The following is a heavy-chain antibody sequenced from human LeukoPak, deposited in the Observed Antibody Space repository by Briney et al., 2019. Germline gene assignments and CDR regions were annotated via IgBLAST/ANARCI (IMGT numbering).Heavy chain of an antibody. J-gene: IGHJ5*02. D-gene: IGHD2-15*01. CDR3: ARDGLGYCSGGSCPPPQNWFGP. Sequence: GGSLRLSCAASGFTFSTYGMHWVRQAPGMGLEWVAVISFGGTNQYYADSVKGRFTISRDNSKNTLYLQMNSLRPEDTAVYYCARDGLGYCSGGSCPPPQNWFGPWGQGTLVTVSS. V-gene: IGHV3-30*03. CDR1: GFTFSTYG. CDR2: ISFGGTNQ.